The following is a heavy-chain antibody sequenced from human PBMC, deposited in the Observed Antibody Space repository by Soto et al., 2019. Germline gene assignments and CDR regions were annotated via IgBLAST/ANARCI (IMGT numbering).Heavy chain of an antibody. D-gene: IGHD3-10*01. J-gene: IGHJ6*02. CDR1: GYIFTNYA. V-gene: IGHV1-3*01. CDR3: AREGYTYYYGSGSYPYGMDV. CDR2: INAANGNT. Sequence: GASVKVSCKASGYIFTNYAMRWVRQAPGQRLEWMGWINAANGNTKYSQKFQGRVTITTDTSASTAYMELSSLRSDDPAVYYCAREGYTYYYGSGSYPYGMDVWGQGTTVTVSS.